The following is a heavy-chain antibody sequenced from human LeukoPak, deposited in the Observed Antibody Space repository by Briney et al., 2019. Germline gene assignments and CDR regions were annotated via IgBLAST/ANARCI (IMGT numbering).Heavy chain of an antibody. V-gene: IGHV5-51*01. D-gene: IGHD1-14*01. CDR2: IYPGDSDT. CDR3: ARQKAHGGPHDAFDI. Sequence: GESLKISCKGSGYSFISYWIGWVLQMPGKGVVWMVIIYPGDSDTRYSPSFQGQVTISADKSISTAYLQWSSLKASDTAMYYCARQKAHGGPHDAFDIWGQGTMVTVSS. J-gene: IGHJ3*02. CDR1: GYSFISYW.